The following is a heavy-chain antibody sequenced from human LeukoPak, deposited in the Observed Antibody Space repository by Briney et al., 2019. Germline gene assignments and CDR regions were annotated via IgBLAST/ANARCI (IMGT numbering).Heavy chain of an antibody. J-gene: IGHJ6*03. V-gene: IGHV3-11*04. CDR1: GFTFSDYY. Sequence: GGSLRLSCAASGFTFSDYYMSWIRQAPGKGLEWVSYISSSGSTIYYADSVKGRFTISRDNAKNSLYLQMSSLRAEDTAVYYCARVEIGSSWFYYYYMDVWGKGTTVTVSS. D-gene: IGHD6-13*01. CDR2: ISSSGSTI. CDR3: ARVEIGSSWFYYYYMDV.